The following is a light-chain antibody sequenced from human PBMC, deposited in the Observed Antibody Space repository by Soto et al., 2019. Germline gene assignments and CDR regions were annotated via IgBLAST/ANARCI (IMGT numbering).Light chain of an antibody. CDR3: SSYAGNNNLV. Sequence: QSVLTQPRSVSGSPGQSVTISCTGTISDVGGCNYVSWYQHHPGKAPKLLISDVTKRPSWVPDRFSGSKSGNTASLTISDLQAEDEADYYCSSYAGNNNLVFGGGTKVTVL. V-gene: IGLV2-11*01. CDR1: ISDVGGCNY. J-gene: IGLJ2*01. CDR2: DVT.